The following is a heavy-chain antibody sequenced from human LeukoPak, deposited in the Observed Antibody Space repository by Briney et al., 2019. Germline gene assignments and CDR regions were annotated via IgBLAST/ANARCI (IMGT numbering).Heavy chain of an antibody. J-gene: IGHJ4*02. V-gene: IGHV4-61*02. Sequence: SETLSLTCTVSGGSISSGSYYWSWNPPPAGKGLEWIGRIYTSGSTNYNPSLKSRVTISVYTYKNQFSLTLSSVTAAATAGYYCASDHYYGRIGFDYWGQGTLVTVSS. CDR1: GGSISSGSYY. D-gene: IGHD3-10*01. CDR3: ASDHYYGRIGFDY. CDR2: IYTSGST.